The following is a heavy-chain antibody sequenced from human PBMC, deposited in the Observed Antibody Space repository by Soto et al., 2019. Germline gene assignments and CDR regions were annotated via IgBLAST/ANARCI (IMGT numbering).Heavy chain of an antibody. D-gene: IGHD6-19*01. CDR2: ISSSSSTI. V-gene: IGHV3-48*01. Sequence: EVQLVESGGGLVQPGGSLRLSCVASGFTFSSYSMNWVRQAPGKGLEWVSYISSSSSTIYYADSVKGRFTISRDNAKSSLSLQMNSLRAEDTAVYYCARDGRGWWLNYWGQGTLVTVSS. J-gene: IGHJ4*02. CDR3: ARDGRGWWLNY. CDR1: GFTFSSYS.